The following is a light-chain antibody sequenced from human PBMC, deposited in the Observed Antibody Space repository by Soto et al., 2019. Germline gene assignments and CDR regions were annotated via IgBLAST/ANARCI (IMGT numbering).Light chain of an antibody. Sequence: DIQMTQSPSSLSASVGDRVTITCXASQDISNYLNWYQQKPGKAPKLLIYDASNLETGVPSRFSGSGSGTDFTFTISSLQPEDIATYYCQQYDNLLLTFGGGTKVEIK. CDR3: QQYDNLLLT. CDR1: QDISNY. J-gene: IGKJ4*01. CDR2: DAS. V-gene: IGKV1-33*01.